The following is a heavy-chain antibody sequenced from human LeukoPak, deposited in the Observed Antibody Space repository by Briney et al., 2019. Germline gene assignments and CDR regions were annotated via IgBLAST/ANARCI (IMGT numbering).Heavy chain of an antibody. V-gene: IGHV3-53*01. CDR1: GFTFSSYA. Sequence: PGGSLRLSCAASGFTFSSYAMSWVRQAPGKGLEWVSVIYSGGSTYYADSVKGRFTISRDNSKNTLYLQMNSLRAEDTAVYYCARGPYYYDSSGYLGYWGQGTLVTVSS. J-gene: IGHJ4*02. CDR3: ARGPYYYDSSGYLGY. D-gene: IGHD3-22*01. CDR2: IYSGGST.